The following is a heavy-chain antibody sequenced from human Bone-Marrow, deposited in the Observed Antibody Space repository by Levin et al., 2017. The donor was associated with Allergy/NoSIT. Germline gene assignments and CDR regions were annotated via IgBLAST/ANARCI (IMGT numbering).Heavy chain of an antibody. D-gene: IGHD6-6*01. Sequence: ASVKVSCAASGFTFSSYAMSWVRQAPGKGLEWVSAISGSGGSTYYADSVKGRFTISRDNSKNTLYLQMNSLRAEDTAVYYCAKRSLYSSSSRYFDYWGQGTLVTVSS. CDR1: GFTFSSYA. V-gene: IGHV3-23*01. CDR3: AKRSLYSSSSRYFDY. J-gene: IGHJ4*02. CDR2: ISGSGGST.